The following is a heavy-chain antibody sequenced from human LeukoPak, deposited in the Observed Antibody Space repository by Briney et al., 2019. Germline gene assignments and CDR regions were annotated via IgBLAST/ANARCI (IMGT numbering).Heavy chain of an antibody. V-gene: IGHV3-30-3*01. CDR1: GLTFSSYA. CDR3: ARDPAVAGNYFDY. Sequence: GRSLRLSCAASGLTFSSYAMHWVRQAPGKGLEWVAVISYDGSNKYYADSVKGRFTISRDNSKNTLYLQMNSLRAEDTAVYYCARDPAVAGNYFDYWGQGTLVTVSS. CDR2: ISYDGSNK. J-gene: IGHJ4*02. D-gene: IGHD6-19*01.